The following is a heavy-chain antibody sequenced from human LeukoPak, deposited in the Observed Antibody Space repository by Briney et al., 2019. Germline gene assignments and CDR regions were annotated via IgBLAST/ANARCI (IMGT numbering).Heavy chain of an antibody. CDR1: GGSFSGYY. CDR3: ARRRRYYDSSGYYDNLDY. Sequence: PSETLSLTCAVYGGSFSGYYWSWIRQPPGKGLEWIGEINHSGSTNYNPSLKSRVTISVDTSKNQFSLKLSSVTAPDTAVYYCARRRRYYDSSGYYDNLDYWGQGILVTVSS. D-gene: IGHD3-22*01. J-gene: IGHJ4*02. CDR2: INHSGST. V-gene: IGHV4-34*01.